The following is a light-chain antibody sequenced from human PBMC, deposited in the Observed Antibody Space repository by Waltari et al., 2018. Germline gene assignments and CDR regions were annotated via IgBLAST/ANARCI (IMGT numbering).Light chain of an antibody. CDR3: QQSYNTPLT. Sequence: EIVLTQSPATLSLSPGERATLPCRASQSVSTFLAWYQQRPGQAPRLLIYDTSNRATGIPARFSGSGSGTDFTLTISSLQPEDFASYHCQQSYNTPLTFGGGTRVYIK. CDR2: DTS. CDR1: QSVSTF. V-gene: IGKV3-11*01. J-gene: IGKJ4*01.